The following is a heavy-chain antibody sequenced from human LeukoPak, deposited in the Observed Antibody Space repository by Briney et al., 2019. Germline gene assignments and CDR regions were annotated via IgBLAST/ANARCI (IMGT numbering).Heavy chain of an antibody. CDR3: AGDFGDSYGYSYFDY. CDR2: ISGRSTYM. J-gene: IGHJ4*02. D-gene: IGHD5-18*01. Sequence: GGSLRLSCVASGFTFSSHSIIWIRQAPGMGLEWVSSISGRSTYMYYADSVKGRFTISRDNAKNSLYLQMNSLRAEDTAVYYCAGDFGDSYGYSYFDYWGQGTLVTVSS. CDR1: GFTFSSHS. V-gene: IGHV3-21*01.